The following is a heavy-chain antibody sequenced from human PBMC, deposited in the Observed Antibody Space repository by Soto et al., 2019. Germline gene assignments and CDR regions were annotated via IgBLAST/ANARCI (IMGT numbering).Heavy chain of an antibody. V-gene: IGHV4-39*01. CDR1: GGSISSSSYY. CDR3: ASGRPGYSSGWYDFDY. J-gene: IGHJ4*02. CDR2: IYYSGST. Sequence: SETLSLTCTVSGGSISSSSYYWGWIRQPPGKGLEWIGSIYYSGSTYYNPSLKSRVTISVDTSKNQFSLKLSSGTAADTAVYYCASGRPGYSSGWYDFDYWGQGTLVTVSS. D-gene: IGHD6-19*01.